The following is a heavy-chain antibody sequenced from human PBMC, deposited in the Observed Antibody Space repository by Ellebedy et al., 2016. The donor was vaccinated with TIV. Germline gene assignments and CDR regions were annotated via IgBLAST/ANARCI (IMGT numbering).Heavy chain of an antibody. Sequence: MPSETLSLTCTVSGGSISGSYWGWIRQPPGKGLEWIGYIYYSGGTNYNPSLKSRLTISVDTSKNHFSLKLSPVTAADTALYYCARFLAAYGYDYWGQGTLVTVSS. V-gene: IGHV4-59*01. CDR3: ARFLAAYGYDY. CDR2: IYYSGGT. D-gene: IGHD2-15*01. CDR1: GGSISGSY. J-gene: IGHJ4*02.